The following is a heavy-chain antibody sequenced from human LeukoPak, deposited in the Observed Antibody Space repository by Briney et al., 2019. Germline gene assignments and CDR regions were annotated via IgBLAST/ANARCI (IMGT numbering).Heavy chain of an antibody. J-gene: IGHJ4*02. V-gene: IGHV1-2*02. Sequence: SVNVSCKASGYTFTDYYRHWVRQAPGQGLEWMGWINPNSGGTNYAQKFQGRVTMTRDTSISTAYMELSRLRSDATAVYYCARASYYYDSSGYPGYYFDYRGQGTLVTVSS. D-gene: IGHD3-22*01. CDR3: ARASYYYDSSGYPGYYFDY. CDR2: INPNSGGT. CDR1: GYTFTDYY.